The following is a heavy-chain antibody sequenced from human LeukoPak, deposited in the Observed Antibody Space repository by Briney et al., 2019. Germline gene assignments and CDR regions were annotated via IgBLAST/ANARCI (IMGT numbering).Heavy chain of an antibody. CDR3: ASTYSSSLLRERWFDP. J-gene: IGHJ5*02. Sequence: PSETLSLTCAVYGGSFSGYYWSWIRQPPGKGLEWIGEINHSGSTNYNPSLKSRVTISVDTSKNQFSLMLSSVTAADTAVYYCASTYSSSLLRERWFDPWGQGTLVTVSS. CDR1: GGSFSGYY. V-gene: IGHV4-34*01. D-gene: IGHD6-13*01. CDR2: INHSGST.